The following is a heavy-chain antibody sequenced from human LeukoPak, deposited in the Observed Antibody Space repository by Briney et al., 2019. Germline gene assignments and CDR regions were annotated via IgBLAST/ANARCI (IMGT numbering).Heavy chain of an antibody. D-gene: IGHD2-2*01. CDR1: EFTFSSYS. V-gene: IGHV3-48*04. CDR3: ARGLGVPAANLGGPRYYYYYGMDV. Sequence: GGSLRLSCAASEFTFSSYSMNWVRQAPGKGLEWVSYITNSGNSKSYADSVKGRFTISRDNAKNSLYLQMNSLRAEDTAVYYCARGLGVPAANLGGPRYYYYYGMDVWGQGTTVTVSS. J-gene: IGHJ6*02. CDR2: ITNSGNSK.